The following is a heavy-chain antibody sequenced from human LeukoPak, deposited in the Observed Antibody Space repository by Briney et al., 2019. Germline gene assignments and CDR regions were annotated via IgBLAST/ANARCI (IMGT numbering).Heavy chain of an antibody. CDR3: ARGPSYYDTSGYYDY. J-gene: IGHJ4*02. CDR2: ISAYNGNT. Sequence: GASVKVSCKASGYTFTSYGISWVRQAPGQGLEWMGWISAYNGNTNYAQKLQGRVTMTTDTSTSTAYMELRSLRSDDTAVYYCARGPSYYDTSGYYDYWGQGTLVTVSS. V-gene: IGHV1-18*01. CDR1: GYTFTSYG. D-gene: IGHD3-22*01.